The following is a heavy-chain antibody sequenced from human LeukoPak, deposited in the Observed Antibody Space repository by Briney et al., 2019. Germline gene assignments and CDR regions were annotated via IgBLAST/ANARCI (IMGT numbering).Heavy chain of an antibody. V-gene: IGHV3-30-3*01. J-gene: IGHJ3*02. CDR2: ISYDGSNK. D-gene: IGHD2-15*01. Sequence: GGSLRLSCAASGFTFSSYAMHWVRQAPGKGLEWVAVISYDGSNKYYADSVKGRFTTSRDNSKNTLYLQMNSLRAEDTAVYYCARDRVAATPDDAFDIWGQGTMVTVSS. CDR3: ARDRVAATPDDAFDI. CDR1: GFTFSSYA.